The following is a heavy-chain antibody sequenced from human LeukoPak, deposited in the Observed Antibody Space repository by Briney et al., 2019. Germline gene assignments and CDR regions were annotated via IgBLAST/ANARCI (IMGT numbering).Heavy chain of an antibody. V-gene: IGHV1-69*05. CDR1: GGTFSSYA. J-gene: IGHJ4*02. CDR2: IIPIFGTA. Sequence: ASVKVSCKASGGTFSSYAISWVRQAPGQGLEWMGGIIPIFGTANYAQKFQGRVTITRNTSIRTAYMELSSLRSEDTAVYYCARGLVPDYWGQGTLVTVSS. CDR3: ARGLVPDY. D-gene: IGHD2-8*02.